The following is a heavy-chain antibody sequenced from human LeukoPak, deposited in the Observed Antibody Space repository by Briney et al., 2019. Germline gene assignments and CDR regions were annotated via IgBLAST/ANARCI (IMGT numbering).Heavy chain of an antibody. D-gene: IGHD2-15*01. V-gene: IGHV3-21*01. J-gene: IGHJ4*02. CDR2: ISSSSSYI. Sequence: PGGSLRLSCAASGFTFSSYSMNWVRHAPGKGLEWVSSISSSSSYIYYADSVKGRFTISRDNAKNSLYLQMNSLRAEDTAVYYCARTRSYCSGGSCLYYWGQGTLVTVSS. CDR1: GFTFSSYS. CDR3: ARTRSYCSGGSCLYY.